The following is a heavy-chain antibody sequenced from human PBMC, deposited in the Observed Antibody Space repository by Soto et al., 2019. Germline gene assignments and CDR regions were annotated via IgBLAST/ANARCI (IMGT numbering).Heavy chain of an antibody. V-gene: IGHV3-7*01. Sequence: ESGGGLVQPGGSLRLSCAASGFTFSSHWMTWVRQVPEKGLEWVANINQDGSDQYYVDSVKGRFTISRDNAKNSLCLHMNSLRVEDTAVYYCATSMRHTLNPWGQGTLVTVSS. CDR3: ATSMRHTLNP. CDR2: INQDGSDQ. J-gene: IGHJ5*02. D-gene: IGHD2-8*01. CDR1: GFTFSSHW.